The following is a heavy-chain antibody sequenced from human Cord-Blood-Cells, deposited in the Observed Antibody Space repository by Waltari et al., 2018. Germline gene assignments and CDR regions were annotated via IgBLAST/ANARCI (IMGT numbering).Heavy chain of an antibody. D-gene: IGHD1-20*01. CDR1: GFPFSSYS. CDR2: ISSSSSYI. V-gene: IGHV3-21*01. Sequence: EVQLVESGGGLVKPGGSLRLSCAASGFPFSSYSMNWVRQATGKGLEWVSSISSSSSYIYYADSVKGRFTISRDNAKNSLYLQMNSLRAEDTAVYYCARVNLRNWYFDLWGRGTLVTVSS. CDR3: ARVNLRNWYFDL. J-gene: IGHJ2*01.